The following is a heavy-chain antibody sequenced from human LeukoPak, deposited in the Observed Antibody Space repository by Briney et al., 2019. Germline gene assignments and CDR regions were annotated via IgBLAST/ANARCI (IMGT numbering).Heavy chain of an antibody. J-gene: IGHJ5*02. CDR3: ARNPSYYDFWSGYYRYNWFDP. D-gene: IGHD3-3*01. CDR1: GGSISSYY. CDR2: IYTSGST. V-gene: IGHV4-4*07. Sequence: PSETLSLTCTVSGGSISSYYWSWIRQPAGKGLEWIERIYTSGSTNYNPSLKSRVTMSVDTSKNQFSLKLSSVTAADTAVYYCARNPSYYDFWSGYYRYNWFDPWGQGTLVTVSS.